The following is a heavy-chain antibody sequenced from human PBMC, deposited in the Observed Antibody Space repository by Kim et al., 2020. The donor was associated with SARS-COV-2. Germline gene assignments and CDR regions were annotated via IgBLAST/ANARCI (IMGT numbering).Heavy chain of an antibody. CDR2: IYYSGST. D-gene: IGHD3-22*01. V-gene: IGHV4-39*07. Sequence: SETLSLTCTVSGGSISSSSYYWGWIRQPPGKGLEWIGTIYYSGSTYYNPSLKSRVTIPVDTSKNQFSLKLSSVTAADTAVYYCARDWDYYYDSSGYPGLGWFDPWGQGTLVTVSS. J-gene: IGHJ5*02. CDR3: ARDWDYYYDSSGYPGLGWFDP. CDR1: GGSISSSSYY.